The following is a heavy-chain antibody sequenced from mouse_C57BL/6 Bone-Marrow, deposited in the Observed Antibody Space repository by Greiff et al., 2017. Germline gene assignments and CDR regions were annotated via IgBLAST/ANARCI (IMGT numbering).Heavy chain of an antibody. Sequence: EVMLEESGGGLVKPGGSLKLSCAASGFTFSDYGMHWVRQAPEKGLEWVAYISSGSSTIYYADTVKGRFTISRDNAKNTLFLQMTSLRSEDTAMYYCAKGVSGSSLFAYWGQGTQVTVSA. CDR3: AKGVSGSSLFAY. D-gene: IGHD1-1*01. CDR2: ISSGSSTI. J-gene: IGHJ3*01. CDR1: GFTFSDYG. V-gene: IGHV5-17*01.